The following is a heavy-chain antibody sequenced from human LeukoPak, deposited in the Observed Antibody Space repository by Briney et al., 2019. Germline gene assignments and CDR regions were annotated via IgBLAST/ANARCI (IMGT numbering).Heavy chain of an antibody. Sequence: GGSLRLSCAASGFTFSSYGMHWVRQAPGKGLEWVAVISYDGSNKYYADSVKGRFTISRDNSKNTLYLQMNSLRAEDTAVYYCAKEVEGDYDYGGNPFDYWGQGTLVTVSS. CDR1: GFTFSSYG. CDR2: ISYDGSNK. J-gene: IGHJ4*02. D-gene: IGHD4-23*01. CDR3: AKEVEGDYDYGGNPFDY. V-gene: IGHV3-30*18.